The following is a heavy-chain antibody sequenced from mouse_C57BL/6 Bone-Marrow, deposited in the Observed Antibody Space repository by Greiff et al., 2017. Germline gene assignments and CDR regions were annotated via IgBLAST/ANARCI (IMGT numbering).Heavy chain of an antibody. Sequence: QVQLQQPGAELVKPGASVKLSCKASGYTFTSYWMQWVKQRPGQGLEWIGEIDPSDSYTNYNQKFKGKATLTVDTSSSTAYMQLSSLTSEDSAVYYCARLSYYGSSPYYFDYWGEGTTLTVSA. CDR1: GYTFTSYW. D-gene: IGHD1-1*01. J-gene: IGHJ2*01. V-gene: IGHV1-50*01. CDR2: IDPSDSYT. CDR3: ARLSYYGSSPYYFDY.